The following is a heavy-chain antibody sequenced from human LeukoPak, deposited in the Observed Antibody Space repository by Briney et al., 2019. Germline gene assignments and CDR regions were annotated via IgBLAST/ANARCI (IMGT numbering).Heavy chain of an antibody. CDR1: GFTFSRYN. Sequence: GGSLRLSCAASGFTFSRYNMNWVRQTPGKGLEWVSYISSSSSTIYYADSVKGRFTISRDNAKNSLFLQMNSLRDEDTAVYYCARDFLPEDYWGQGTLSPSPQ. CDR3: ARDFLPEDY. J-gene: IGHJ4*02. CDR2: ISSSSSTI. V-gene: IGHV3-48*02. D-gene: IGHD1-14*01.